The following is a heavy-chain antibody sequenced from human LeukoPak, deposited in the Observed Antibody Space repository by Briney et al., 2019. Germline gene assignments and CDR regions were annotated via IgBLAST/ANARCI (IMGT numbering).Heavy chain of an antibody. J-gene: IGHJ3*02. D-gene: IGHD3-22*01. CDR3: AKGYYDSTIAFDI. Sequence: GGSLRLSCAASGFTFSGYAMSWVRQAPGKGLEWVSALSGTGNTTYYADSVKGRFTISRDNSKNTVYLQMDGLRAEDTAVYYCAKGYYDSTIAFDIWGQGTMVTVSS. V-gene: IGHV3-23*01. CDR1: GFTFSGYA. CDR2: LSGTGNTT.